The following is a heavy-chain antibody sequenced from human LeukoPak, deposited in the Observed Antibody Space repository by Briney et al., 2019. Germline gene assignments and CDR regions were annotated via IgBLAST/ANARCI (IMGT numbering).Heavy chain of an antibody. J-gene: IGHJ4*02. V-gene: IGHV3-48*01. Sequence: GGSLRLSRAASGFTFSSYSMNWVRQAPGKGLEWVSYISSSSSTIYYADSVKGRFTISRDNSNNRLYLEMNSLRAEDTAVYYCAKHAGTTRQTKDYWGQGTLVTVSS. CDR1: GFTFSSYS. D-gene: IGHD1-1*01. CDR3: AKHAGTTRQTKDY. CDR2: ISSSSSTI.